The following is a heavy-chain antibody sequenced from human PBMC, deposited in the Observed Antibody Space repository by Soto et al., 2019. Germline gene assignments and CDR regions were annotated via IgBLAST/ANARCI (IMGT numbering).Heavy chain of an antibody. CDR2: VFHSGTT. CDR1: GDSITSGTYY. J-gene: IGHJ6*02. CDR3: ARARGYCTGASCSLFYFYGLDV. V-gene: IGHV4-30-4*01. Sequence: SETLSLTCTVSGDSITSGTYYWSWIRQPPGKGLEWVGFVFHSGTTFYNPSLKSRVLMSADTSKNQFSLNVRSLTAADTAVYYCARARGYCTGASCSLFYFYGLDVWGQGTTVTVSS. D-gene: IGHD2-8*02.